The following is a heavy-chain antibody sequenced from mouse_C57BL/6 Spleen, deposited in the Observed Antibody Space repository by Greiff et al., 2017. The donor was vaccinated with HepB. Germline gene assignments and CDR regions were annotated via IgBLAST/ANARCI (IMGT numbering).Heavy chain of an antibody. CDR1: GYTFTSYW. CDR2: IDPSDSYT. D-gene: IGHD1-1*01. CDR3: ARDYGSSGRYFDV. J-gene: IGHJ1*03. V-gene: IGHV1-69*01. Sequence: QVQLQQPGAELVMPGASVKLSCKASGYTFTSYWMHWVKQRPGQGLEWIGEIDPSDSYTNYNQKFKGKSTLTVDKSSSTAYMQLSSRTSEDSAVYYCARDYGSSGRYFDVWGTGTTVTVSS.